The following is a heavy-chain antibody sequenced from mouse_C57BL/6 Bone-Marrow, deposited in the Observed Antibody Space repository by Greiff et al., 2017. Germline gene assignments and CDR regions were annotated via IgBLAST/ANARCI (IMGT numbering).Heavy chain of an antibody. CDR1: GYSFTSYY. V-gene: IGHV1-66*01. D-gene: IGHD1-1*02. CDR3: ARGNSMVGLGYFDY. J-gene: IGHJ2*01. CDR2: IYPGSGNT. Sequence: QVQLKESGPELVKPGASVKISCKASGYSFTSYYIHWVKQRPGQGLEWIGWIYPGSGNTKYNEKFKGKATLTADTSSSTAYMQLSSLTSEDSAVYYCARGNSMVGLGYFDYWGQGTTLTVSS.